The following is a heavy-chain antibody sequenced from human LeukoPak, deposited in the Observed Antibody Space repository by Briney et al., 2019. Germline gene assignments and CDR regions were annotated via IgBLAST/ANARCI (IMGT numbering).Heavy chain of an antibody. Sequence: GGPLRLSCAASGFTLSSYWLSWVGQFPGKGRKWVANIKQDGSEKDYVDSVKGRFTISRDNAKNSLYLQMNSLTVEDTAVYYCGRHGGAFEMWGQGTMVTVSS. J-gene: IGHJ3*02. CDR2: IKQDGSEK. CDR3: GRHGGAFEM. V-gene: IGHV3-7*01. CDR1: GFTLSSYW.